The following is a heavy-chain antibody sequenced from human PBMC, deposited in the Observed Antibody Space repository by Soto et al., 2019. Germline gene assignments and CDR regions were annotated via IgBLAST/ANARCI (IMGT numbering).Heavy chain of an antibody. V-gene: IGHV4-34*01. J-gene: IGHJ4*02. D-gene: IGHD6-6*01. CDR1: GGSFSGYY. CDR3: ASSPTKRIAARLPYLDY. Sequence: QVQLQQWGAGLLKPSETLSLTCAVYGGSFSGYYWSWIRQPPGKGLEWIGEINHSGSTNYNPSLKSRVTISVDTSKNQFSLKLSSVTAADTAVYYCASSPTKRIAARLPYLDYWGQGTLVTVSS. CDR2: INHSGST.